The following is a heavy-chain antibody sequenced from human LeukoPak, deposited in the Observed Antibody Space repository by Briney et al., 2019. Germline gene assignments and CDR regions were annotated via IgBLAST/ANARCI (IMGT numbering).Heavy chain of an antibody. D-gene: IGHD2-2*01. CDR1: GSTFRNYG. CDR2: IWYDGSNK. Sequence: PGRSLRLSCVASGSTFRNYGMHWVRQAPGKGLEWVAVIWYDGSNKYYADSVKGRFTISRDNSKNTLYLQMNSLRAEDTAVYYCARDGCGSTSCYHYELTSWGQGTLATVSS. J-gene: IGHJ5*02. CDR3: ARDGCGSTSCYHYELTS. V-gene: IGHV3-33*01.